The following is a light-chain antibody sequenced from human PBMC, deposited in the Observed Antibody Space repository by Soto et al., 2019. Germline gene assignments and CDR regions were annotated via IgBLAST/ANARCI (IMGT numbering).Light chain of an antibody. J-gene: IGLJ3*02. V-gene: IGLV2-14*01. Sequence: QSVLTQPASVSGSPGQSITISCTGTSRDVGGYNYVSWYQQHPGKAPKLMIYDVSNRPSGVSNRFSGSKSGNTASLTISGLQAEDEADYYCSSYTSSSTSWVFGGGTKLTVL. CDR1: SRDVGGYNY. CDR2: DVS. CDR3: SSYTSSSTSWV.